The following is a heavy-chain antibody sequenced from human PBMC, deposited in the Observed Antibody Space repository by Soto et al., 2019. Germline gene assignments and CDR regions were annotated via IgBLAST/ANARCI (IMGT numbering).Heavy chain of an antibody. CDR3: ARVFADYSSSSLFYYYGMDV. J-gene: IGHJ6*02. V-gene: IGHV4-59*08. CDR2: IYYSGST. CDR1: GGSISSYY. D-gene: IGHD6-6*01. Sequence: PSETLSLTCTVSGGSISSYYWSWIRQPPGKGLEWIGYIYYSGSTNYNPSLKSRVTISVDTSKNQFSLKLSSVTAADTAVYYCARVFADYSSSSLFYYYGMDVWGQGTTVTVSS.